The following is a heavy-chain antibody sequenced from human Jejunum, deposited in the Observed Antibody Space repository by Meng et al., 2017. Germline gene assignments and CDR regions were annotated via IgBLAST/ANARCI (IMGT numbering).Heavy chain of an antibody. CDR1: GYTFTDYY. J-gene: IGHJ4*02. V-gene: IGHV1-2*06. CDR3: ARGAERWLQLGAFDY. D-gene: IGHD5-24*01. CDR2: INPTTGGT. Sequence: QVQLVQSGAEVKKPGASVKVYCQASGYTFTDYYVHWVRQAPGQGPEWMGRINPTTGGTNYAQKFKGSVTITTDTSNTAYLDLSSLTSDDTAVYYCARGAERWLQLGAFDYWGQGTLVTVSS.